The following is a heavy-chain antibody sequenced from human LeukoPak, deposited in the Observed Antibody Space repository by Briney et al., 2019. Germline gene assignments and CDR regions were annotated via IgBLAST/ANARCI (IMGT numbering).Heavy chain of an antibody. V-gene: IGHV4-59*08. CDR2: IYYSGST. D-gene: IGHD6-6*01. CDR1: GGSISSYY. CDR3: ARHSGSSGAFDY. Sequence: SETLSLTCTVSGGSISSYYWSWIRQPPGKGLEWIGYIYYSGSTNYNPSLKSRVTISVDTSKNQVSLKLSSVTAADTAVYYCARHSGSSGAFDYWGQGTLVTVSS. J-gene: IGHJ4*02.